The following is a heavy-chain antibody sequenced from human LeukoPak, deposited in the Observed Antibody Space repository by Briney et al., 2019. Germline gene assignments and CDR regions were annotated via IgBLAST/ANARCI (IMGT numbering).Heavy chain of an antibody. V-gene: IGHV3-30*04. J-gene: IGHJ4*02. CDR2: ISYDGSNK. CDR3: ARGYCSSTSCYAGFFDY. D-gene: IGHD2-2*01. Sequence: GGSLRLSCAASGFTFSSYAMHWVRQAPGKGLEWVAVISYDGSNKYYADSVKGRFTISRDNSKNTLYLQMNSLRAEDTAVYYCARGYCSSTSCYAGFFDYWGQGTLVTVSS. CDR1: GFTFSSYA.